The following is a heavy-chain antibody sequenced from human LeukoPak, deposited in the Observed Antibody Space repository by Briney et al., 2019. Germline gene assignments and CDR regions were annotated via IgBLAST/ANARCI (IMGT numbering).Heavy chain of an antibody. CDR3: ASGLRYFDLYY. D-gene: IGHD3-9*01. CDR2: IYYSGTT. Sequence: NASETLSLTCTVSGGSISNYYWNWIRQPPGKGLEWIGYIYYSGTTNYNPSLKSRVSISVDTSKNQFSLKLSSVTAADTAVYYCASGLRYFDLYYWGQGTLVTVSS. J-gene: IGHJ4*02. V-gene: IGHV4-59*08. CDR1: GGSISNYY.